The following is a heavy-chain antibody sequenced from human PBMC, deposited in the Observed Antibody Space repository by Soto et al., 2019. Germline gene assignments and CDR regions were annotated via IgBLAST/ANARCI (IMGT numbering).Heavy chain of an antibody. J-gene: IGHJ4*02. CDR2: ISYDGSNK. CDR3: AKVGQKVLLWFGEFFDY. D-gene: IGHD3-10*01. Sequence: GGSLRLSCAASGFTFSSYAMHWVRQAPGKGLEWVAVISYDGSNKYYADSVKGRFTISRDNSKNTLYLQMNSLRAEDTAVYYCAKVGQKVLLWFGEFFDYWGQGTLVTVSS. V-gene: IGHV3-30-3*01. CDR1: GFTFSSYA.